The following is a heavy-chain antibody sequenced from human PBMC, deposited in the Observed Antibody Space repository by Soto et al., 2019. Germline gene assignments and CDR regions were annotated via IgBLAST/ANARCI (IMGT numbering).Heavy chain of an antibody. CDR2: ISGSGGST. CDR1: GFTFSSYA. Sequence: GGSLRLSCAASGFTFSSYAMSWVRQAPGKGLEWVSAISGSGGSTYYADSVKGRFTISRDNSKNTLYLQMNSLRAEDTAVYYCAKDRDCSSTSCQLFDYWGQGTLVTVSS. V-gene: IGHV3-23*01. D-gene: IGHD2-2*01. J-gene: IGHJ4*02. CDR3: AKDRDCSSTSCQLFDY.